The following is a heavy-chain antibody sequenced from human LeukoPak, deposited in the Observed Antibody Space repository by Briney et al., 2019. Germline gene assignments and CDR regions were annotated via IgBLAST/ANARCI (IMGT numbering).Heavy chain of an antibody. Sequence: GGSLRLSCAASGFTFSSYWMSWVRQAPGKGLEWVANIKQDGSEKYYVDSVKGRFTISRDNAKNSLYLQMNSLRAEDTAVYYCARDQSSSWSGYYYGMDVWGQGTTVAVSS. CDR2: IKQDGSEK. V-gene: IGHV3-7*01. CDR1: GFTFSSYW. J-gene: IGHJ6*02. CDR3: ARDQSSSWSGYYYGMDV. D-gene: IGHD6-13*01.